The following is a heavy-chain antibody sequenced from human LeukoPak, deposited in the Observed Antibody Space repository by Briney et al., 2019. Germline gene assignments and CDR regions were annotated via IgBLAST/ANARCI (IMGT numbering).Heavy chain of an antibody. D-gene: IGHD5-24*01. CDR3: SRDTRWLQLRIFYY. V-gene: IGHV3-7*01. Sequence: GGSLRLSCAASGFTFSSYWMSWVRQAPGKGLEWVANIKQDGSEKYYVDSVKGRFTISRDNAKNSLYLQINSLRAEDTAVYYCSRDTRWLQLRIFYYWGQGTLVTVSS. CDR2: IKQDGSEK. CDR1: GFTFSSYW. J-gene: IGHJ4*02.